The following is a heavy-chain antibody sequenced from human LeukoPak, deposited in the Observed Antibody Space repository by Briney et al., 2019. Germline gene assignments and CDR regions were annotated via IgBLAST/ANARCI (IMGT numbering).Heavy chain of an antibody. CDR3: ARKATTGLTKAAFDI. CDR2: IYYSGGI. CDR1: GYSISSSNY. J-gene: IGHJ3*02. D-gene: IGHD4-17*01. V-gene: IGHV4-28*05. Sequence: SDTLSLTCAVSGYSISSSNYWAWTRQPPGKGLEWIGHIYYSGGIYYNPSLKSRVTMSVDTSKNQFSLKLSSVTAVDTAVYYCARKATTGLTKAAFDIWGQGTMVTVSS.